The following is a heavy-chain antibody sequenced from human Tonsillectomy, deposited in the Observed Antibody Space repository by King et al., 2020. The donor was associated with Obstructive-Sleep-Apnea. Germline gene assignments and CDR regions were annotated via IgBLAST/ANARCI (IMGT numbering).Heavy chain of an antibody. CDR2: IDWDDDE. J-gene: IGHJ4*02. CDR3: ARMERTTATTWGYFDY. V-gene: IGHV2-70*01. CDR1: GFSLTTSGMC. Sequence: VTLKESGPALVNPTQTLTLTCTFSGFSLTTSGMCVTWIRQPPGKALEWLALIDWDDDEYYSTSLKTRLTISKDTSKNQVVLRMTNMGPVDTATYFCARMERTTATTWGYFDYWGQGSVVTVSS. D-gene: IGHD4-17*01.